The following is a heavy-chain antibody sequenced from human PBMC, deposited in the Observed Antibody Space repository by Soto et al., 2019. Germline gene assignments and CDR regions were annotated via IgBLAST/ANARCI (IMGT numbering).Heavy chain of an antibody. J-gene: IGHJ6*02. V-gene: IGHV3-53*01. Sequence: PVGSLRLSCAASGFIVSSNYMSWVRQAPGKGLEWVSVIYSGGSANYADSVKGRFTISRDNSKNTAYLQMNSLRAEDTAVYYCVRDDYGLDVWGQGTAVTVSS. CDR1: GFIVSSNY. CDR3: VRDDYGLDV. CDR2: IYSGGSA.